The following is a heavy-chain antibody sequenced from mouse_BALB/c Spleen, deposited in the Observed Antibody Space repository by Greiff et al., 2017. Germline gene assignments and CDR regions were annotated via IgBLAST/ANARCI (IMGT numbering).Heavy chain of an antibody. CDR3: ARRGYGYWYFDV. D-gene: IGHD1-1*02. CDR1: GFNIKDTY. V-gene: IGHV14-3*02. CDR2: IDPANGNT. Sequence: VQLQQSGAELVKPGASVKLSCTASGFNIKDTYMHWVKQRPEQGLEWIGRIDPANGNTKYDPKFQGKATITADTSSNTAYLQLSSLTSEDTAVYYCARRGYGYWYFDVWGAGTTVTVSS. J-gene: IGHJ1*01.